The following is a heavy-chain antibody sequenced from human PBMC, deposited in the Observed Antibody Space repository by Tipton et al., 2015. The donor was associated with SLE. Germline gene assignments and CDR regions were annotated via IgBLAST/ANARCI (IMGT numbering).Heavy chain of an antibody. D-gene: IGHD3-22*01. CDR1: GASISSNIYY. Sequence: GSLRLSCTVSGASISSNIYYWGWIRQPPGKGLEWIGSISYSGSTSYNPSLKSRVTIALDTSKNQFSLRLSSVTAADTAVYYCVSYDRSGYQFDYWGQGTLVTVSS. CDR2: ISYSGST. J-gene: IGHJ4*02. CDR3: VSYDRSGYQFDY. V-gene: IGHV4-39*07.